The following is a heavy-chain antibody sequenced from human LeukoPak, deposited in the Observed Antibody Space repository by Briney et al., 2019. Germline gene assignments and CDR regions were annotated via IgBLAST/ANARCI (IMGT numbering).Heavy chain of an antibody. Sequence: ASVKVSCKASGYTFTGYYMHWVRQAPGQGLEWMGWISAYNGNTNYAQKLQGRVTMTTDTSTSTAYMELRSLRSDDTAVYYCARDFRGYCSSTSCYVYNWFDPWGQGTLVTVSS. CDR3: ARDFRGYCSSTSCYVYNWFDP. V-gene: IGHV1-18*04. CDR2: ISAYNGNT. J-gene: IGHJ5*02. CDR1: GYTFTGYY. D-gene: IGHD2-2*01.